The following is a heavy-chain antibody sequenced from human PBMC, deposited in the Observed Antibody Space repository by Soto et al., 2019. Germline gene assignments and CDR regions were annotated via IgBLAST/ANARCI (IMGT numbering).Heavy chain of an antibody. V-gene: IGHV4-34*01. D-gene: IGHD2-2*01. CDR2: ISQSGST. J-gene: IGHJ4*02. Sequence: QVQLQQWGAGLLKPSETLSLTCAVYGQSFSGHTWSWIRQSPGKGLEWIGEISQSGSTYYNPSLTPRVTISADTSKNQFSLTLNSVTAADTGAFYCARGSGIAVIPGELEDVHYDYWGQGTLVSVSS. CDR1: GQSFSGHT. CDR3: ARGSGIAVIPGELEDVHYDY.